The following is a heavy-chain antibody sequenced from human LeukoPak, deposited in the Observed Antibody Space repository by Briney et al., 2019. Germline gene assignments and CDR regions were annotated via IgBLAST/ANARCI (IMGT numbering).Heavy chain of an antibody. D-gene: IGHD3-22*01. CDR2: ISHSGST. CDR3: ARAGYYDEDAFDI. V-gene: IGHV4-39*07. CDR1: GGSISSSSYY. Sequence: SETLSLTCTVSGGSISSSSYYWGWIRQPPGEGLECIGSISHSGSTYYNPSLKSRVSMSVDTSKNQFSLKLSSVTAADTAVYYCARAGYYDEDAFDIWGQGTMVTVSS. J-gene: IGHJ3*02.